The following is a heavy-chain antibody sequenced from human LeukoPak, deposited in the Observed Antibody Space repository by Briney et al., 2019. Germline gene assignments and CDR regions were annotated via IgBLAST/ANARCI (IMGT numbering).Heavy chain of an antibody. Sequence: SETLSLTCAVYGGSFSGYYWSWIRQPPGKGLEWIGEINHSGSTNYNPSLKSRVTISVDTSKNQFSLKLSSVTAADTAVYYCARESSVVAGTFIYWGQGTLVTVSS. CDR3: ARESSVVAGTFIY. D-gene: IGHD6-19*01. J-gene: IGHJ4*02. V-gene: IGHV4-34*01. CDR1: GGSFSGYY. CDR2: INHSGST.